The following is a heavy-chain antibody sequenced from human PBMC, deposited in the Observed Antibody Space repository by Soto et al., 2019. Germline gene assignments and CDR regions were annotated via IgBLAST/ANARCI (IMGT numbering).Heavy chain of an antibody. D-gene: IGHD3-9*01. CDR2: IHSGGTT. CDR3: ARDLGILTPNWFDP. Sequence: GGSLRLSCAASGFTVSSNYMTWVRQGPGKGLEWVSIIHSGGTTYYADSVKGRFGISRDNAKNSLYLQMNSLRAEDTAVYYCARDLGILTPNWFDPWGQGTLVTVSS. V-gene: IGHV3-66*01. CDR1: GFTVSSNY. J-gene: IGHJ5*02.